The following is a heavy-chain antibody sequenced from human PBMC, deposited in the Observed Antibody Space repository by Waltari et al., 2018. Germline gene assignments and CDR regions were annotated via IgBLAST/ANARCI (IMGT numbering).Heavy chain of an antibody. J-gene: IGHJ6*02. CDR2: INCSGGGT. V-gene: IGHV1-46*01. CDR1: GYSFIDYY. CDR3: ARAHSKYSSSWGV. D-gene: IGHD6-13*01. Sequence: QVQLLQSGAEVKKPGASVRLSCKTSGYSFIDYYIHWVRQAPGQGLEWMAKINCSGGGTKSAQNLQGRVTVTRDTSTTTVYMELNSLSSDDTAVYYCARAHSKYSSSWGVWGQGTTVTVSS.